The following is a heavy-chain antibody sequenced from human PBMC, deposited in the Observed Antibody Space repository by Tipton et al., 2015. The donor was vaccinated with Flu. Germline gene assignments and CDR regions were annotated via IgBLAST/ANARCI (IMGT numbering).Heavy chain of an antibody. D-gene: IGHD2-15*01. J-gene: IGHJ3*02. V-gene: IGHV4-39*07. CDR2: IYYSGST. CDR3: ARDSVVVVVAAKPHAFDI. CDR1: GGSISSSSYY. Sequence: LSLTCTVSGGSISSSSYYWGWIRQPPGKGLEWIGSIYYSGSTYYNPSLKSRVTISVDTSKNQFSLKLSSVTAADTAVYYCARDSVVVVVAAKPHAFDIWGQGTMVTVSS.